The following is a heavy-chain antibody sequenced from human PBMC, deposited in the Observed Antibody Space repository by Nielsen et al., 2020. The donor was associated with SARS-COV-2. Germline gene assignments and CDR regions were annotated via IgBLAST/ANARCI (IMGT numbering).Heavy chain of an antibody. D-gene: IGHD3-22*01. V-gene: IGHV3-9*01. CDR1: GFTFDDNA. CDR3: ARDLDYYDSSGYDR. CDR2: ISWNSNYI. J-gene: IGHJ5*02. Sequence: GGSLRLSCVVSGFTFDDNAMHWVRQGPGKGLEWVSGISWNSNYIGYADSVKGRFTISRDNAKNSLYLQMNSLRAEDTAVYYCARDLDYYDSSGYDRWGQGTLVTVSS.